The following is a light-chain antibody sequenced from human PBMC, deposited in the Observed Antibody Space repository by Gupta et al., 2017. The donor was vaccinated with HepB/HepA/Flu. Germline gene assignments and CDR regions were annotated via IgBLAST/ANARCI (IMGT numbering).Light chain of an antibody. CDR1: SSNIGSNT. V-gene: IGLV1-44*01. Sequence: QSVLTQPPSASGTPGQRVTISCSGSSSNIGSNTVNWYQQLPGTAPKLLIYSNNQRPSGVPDRFSGSKSGTSASLAISGLQAEDEADYYCEAWDDSRNGPWVFGGGTKLTVL. J-gene: IGLJ3*02. CDR2: SNN. CDR3: EAWDDSRNGPWV.